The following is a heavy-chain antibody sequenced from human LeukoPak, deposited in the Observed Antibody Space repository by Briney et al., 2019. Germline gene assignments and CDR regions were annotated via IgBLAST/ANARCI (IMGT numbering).Heavy chain of an antibody. CDR3: ARDNSVRDEAWWFNP. CDR1: GYTFTNYD. Sequence: ASVTVSCKTSGYTFTNYDINWVRQAPGQGLEWMGWMNPNSGNTGYAQKFQGRVTLTRDMSTSTDYLELSSLRSEDTAVYYCARDNSVRDEAWWFNPWGQGTLVTVSS. CDR2: MNPNSGNT. D-gene: IGHD5-24*01. V-gene: IGHV1-8*01. J-gene: IGHJ5*02.